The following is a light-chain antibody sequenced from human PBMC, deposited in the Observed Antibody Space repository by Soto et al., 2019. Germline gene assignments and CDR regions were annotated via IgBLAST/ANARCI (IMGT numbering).Light chain of an antibody. J-gene: IGKJ1*01. Sequence: EIVMTQSTGTVSVSRRERATFSSRASQSVSSNLAWYQQKPGQAPRLLIYGASTRATGIPARFSGSGSGTEFTLTISSLQSEEFAVYYCQQYNNWPRTVGQGTKVAIK. CDR1: QSVSSN. CDR2: GAS. V-gene: IGKV3-15*01. CDR3: QQYNNWPRT.